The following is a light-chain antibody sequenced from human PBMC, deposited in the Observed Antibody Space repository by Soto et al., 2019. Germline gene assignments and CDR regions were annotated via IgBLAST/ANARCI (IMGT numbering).Light chain of an antibody. V-gene: IGLV7-43*01. J-gene: IGLJ3*02. CDR2: STS. Sequence: QAVVTQEPSLPVSPGGTVTLTCASSTGAVTSGYYANWFQQKPGQAPRALISSTSNKHSWTPARFSGSLLGGKAALTLSGVQPEDEAEYYCLLFYRDAWVFGGGTKLTVL. CDR3: LLFYRDAWV. CDR1: TGAVTSGYY.